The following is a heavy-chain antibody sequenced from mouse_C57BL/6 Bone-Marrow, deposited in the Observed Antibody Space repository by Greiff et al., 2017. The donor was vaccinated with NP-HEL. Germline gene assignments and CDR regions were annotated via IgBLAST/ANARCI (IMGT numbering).Heavy chain of an antibody. J-gene: IGHJ1*03. Sequence: QVQLKQPGAELVRPGTSVKMSCKASGYTFTNYWIGWAKQRPGHGLEWIGDIYPGGGYTNYNEKFKGKATLTADKSSSTAYMQFSSLTSEDSAIYYCARSNDGYYVLYFDVWGTGTTVTVSS. CDR1: GYTFTNYW. CDR3: ARSNDGYYVLYFDV. CDR2: IYPGGGYT. V-gene: IGHV1-63*01. D-gene: IGHD2-3*01.